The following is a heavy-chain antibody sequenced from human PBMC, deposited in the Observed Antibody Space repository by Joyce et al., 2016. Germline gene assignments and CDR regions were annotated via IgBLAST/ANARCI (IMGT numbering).Heavy chain of an antibody. J-gene: IGHJ3*02. D-gene: IGHD1-26*01. V-gene: IGHV4-38-2*01. Sequence: QVQLQESGPGLVKPSETLSLTCGVSGYSISSGYYWGWIRQPPGRGLEWIGSIYHSGYTFYNPSLESRVAISVDTSKNQFSLKVTSVTAADTARYYWARSPGRGGAFDIWGQGTMVIVSS. CDR3: ARSPGRGGAFDI. CDR1: GYSISSGYY. CDR2: IYHSGYT.